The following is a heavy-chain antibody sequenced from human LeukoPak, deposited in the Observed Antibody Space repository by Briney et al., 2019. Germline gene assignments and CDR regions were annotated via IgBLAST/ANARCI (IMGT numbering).Heavy chain of an antibody. CDR3: AIDMGIAVAAQPAGVVS. Sequence: QPGGSLRLSCTASGFRFSSYGIHWVRQTPGKGLEWVALVSYDGSNKDYADSVKGRFTISRDNSKNTVYLQINSLRAEDTAVYYCAIDMGIAVAAQPAGVVSWGQGALVTVSS. D-gene: IGHD6-19*01. CDR1: GFRFSSYG. J-gene: IGHJ4*02. V-gene: IGHV3-33*01. CDR2: VSYDGSNK.